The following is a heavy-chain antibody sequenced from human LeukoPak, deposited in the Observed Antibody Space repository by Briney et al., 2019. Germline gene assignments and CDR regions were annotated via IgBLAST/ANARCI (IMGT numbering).Heavy chain of an antibody. CDR2: IDPYSGGT. CDR3: ARDVVAGSSDACDI. Sequence: ASVKVSCKASGYTFIGYYMHWVRQAPGQGLEWMGWIDPYSGGTHFAQRFQGRVSMTLDTSISTAYMELTRLTSDDTAVYYCARDVVAGSSDACDIWGQGTMVTVSA. V-gene: IGHV1-2*02. D-gene: IGHD6-19*01. CDR1: GYTFIGYY. J-gene: IGHJ3*02.